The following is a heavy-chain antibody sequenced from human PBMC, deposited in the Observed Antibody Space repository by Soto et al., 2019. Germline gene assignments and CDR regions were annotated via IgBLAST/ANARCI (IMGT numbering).Heavy chain of an antibody. J-gene: IGHJ4*02. D-gene: IGHD3-10*01. CDR1: GGSISSYY. CDR3: ARHNYGSGSTYFDY. Sequence: SETLSLTCTVSGGSISSYYWSWIRQPPGKGLEWIGYIYYSGSTNYNPSLKSRVIISLDTSKNQFSLKLSSVTAADTAVYYCARHNYGSGSTYFDYWGQGTLVTVSS. V-gene: IGHV4-59*08. CDR2: IYYSGST.